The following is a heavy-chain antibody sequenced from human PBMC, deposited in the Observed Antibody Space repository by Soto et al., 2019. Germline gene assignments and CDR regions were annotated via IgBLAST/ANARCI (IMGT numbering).Heavy chain of an antibody. CDR3: AKGVVVAAYFYYGMDV. V-gene: IGHV3-23*01. Sequence: GGSLRLSCAASGFTFSSYAMSWVRQAPGKGLEWVSAISGSGGSTYYADSVKGRFTISRDNSKNTLYLQMNSLRAEDTAVYYGAKGVVVAAYFYYGMDVWGQGTTVTVSS. CDR1: GFTFSSYA. CDR2: ISGSGGST. J-gene: IGHJ6*02. D-gene: IGHD2-15*01.